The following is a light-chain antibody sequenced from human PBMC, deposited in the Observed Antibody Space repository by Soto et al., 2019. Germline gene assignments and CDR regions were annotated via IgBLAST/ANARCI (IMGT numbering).Light chain of an antibody. CDR3: QQYTTSSWT. CDR2: GTS. Sequence: VLLTQSPGTLSLSPGERATLSCRASQSVGSSYLAWYQQKPGQAPRVLIYGTSSRATGIPDRFSGTGSGTDFTLTISRLEPEDFAVYYCQQYTTSSWTFGQGTKVDIK. CDR1: QSVGSSY. V-gene: IGKV3-20*01. J-gene: IGKJ1*01.